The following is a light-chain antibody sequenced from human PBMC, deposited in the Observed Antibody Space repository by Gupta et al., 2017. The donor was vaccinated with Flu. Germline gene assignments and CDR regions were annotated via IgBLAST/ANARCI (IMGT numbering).Light chain of an antibody. J-gene: IGKJ4*02. CDR1: QGISSY. CDR2: HIS. V-gene: IGKV1-9*01. Sequence: PSFLSASVGDRVTITCRASQGISSYLAWYQQKPGKAPKLLIYHISTLQSGVPSRFAGSGSGTEFTLTISILQPEDFATYYCQQADYFPLTFGGGTKVDIK. CDR3: QQADYFPLT.